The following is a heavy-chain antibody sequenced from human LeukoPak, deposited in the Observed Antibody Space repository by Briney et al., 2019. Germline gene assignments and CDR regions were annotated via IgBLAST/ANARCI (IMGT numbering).Heavy chain of an antibody. V-gene: IGHV3-74*01. CDR1: GFTFSSYW. CDR2: ISRDGRTT. D-gene: IGHD4-17*01. CDR3: ARDDQTTSYYFDY. J-gene: IGHJ4*02. Sequence: GSLRLSCAASGFTFSSYWLHWVRQAPGKGLVWVSRISRDGRTTTYAGSVKGRFTISRDNAKNTLYLQMNSLRAEDTAVYYCARDDQTTSYYFDYWGQGTLVTVSS.